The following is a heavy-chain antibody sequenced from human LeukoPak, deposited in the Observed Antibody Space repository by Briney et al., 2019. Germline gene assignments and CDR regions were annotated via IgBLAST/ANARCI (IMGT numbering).Heavy chain of an antibody. J-gene: IGHJ4*02. V-gene: IGHV4-59*08. CDR1: GGSISSYY. CDR2: IYYSGST. CDR3: ARHTYYYDTDY. D-gene: IGHD3-22*01. Sequence: SETLSLTCTVSGGSISSYYWSWIRQPPGKGLEWIGYIYYSGSTNYNPSLKSRVTISVDTSKNQFSLKLSSVTAADTAVYYCARHTYYYDTDYGGQGTLVTVSS.